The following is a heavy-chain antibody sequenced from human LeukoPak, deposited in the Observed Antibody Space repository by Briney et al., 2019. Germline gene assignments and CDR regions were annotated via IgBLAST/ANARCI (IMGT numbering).Heavy chain of an antibody. CDR2: INYSRNT. D-gene: IGHD3-16*01. V-gene: IGHV4-59*08. Sequence: PSETLSLTCTVSGGSINSDYWSWIRQPPGKGLEWIGYINYSRNTNSNPSLKSRVTISVDTSKNQFSLKLSSVTAADTAVYFCARHRPGERRFDPWGQGALVTVSS. CDR1: GGSINSDY. J-gene: IGHJ5*02. CDR3: ARHRPGERRFDP.